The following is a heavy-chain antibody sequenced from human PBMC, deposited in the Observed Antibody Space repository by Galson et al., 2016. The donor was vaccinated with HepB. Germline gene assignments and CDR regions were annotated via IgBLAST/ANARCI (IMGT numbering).Heavy chain of an antibody. Sequence: QSGAEVKKPGESLRISCKASGHTFTSYWITWVRQMPGKGLEWMGRIDPSDSYTSYSPSFQGHVTISADKSISTAYLQWSSLKVSDTAMYYCATPHERGGLEGSLEYYYSGMDVWGQGTTVTVYS. CDR3: ATPHERGGLEGSLEYYYSGMDV. D-gene: IGHD3-3*01. V-gene: IGHV5-10-1*01. CDR1: GHTFTSYW. CDR2: IDPSDSYT. J-gene: IGHJ6*02.